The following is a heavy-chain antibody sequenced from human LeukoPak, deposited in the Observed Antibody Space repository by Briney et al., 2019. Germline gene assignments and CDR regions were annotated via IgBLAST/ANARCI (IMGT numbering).Heavy chain of an antibody. J-gene: IGHJ4*02. V-gene: IGHV4-38-2*01. CDR3: ARNDSSGYFDY. CDR1: DYSISSGNY. Sequence: PSETLSLTCDVSDYSISSGNYWGWIRQPPGKGLEWIGSFYHSGSTHYSPSLKSRVTIAVDTSKNQFSLKLSSVTAADTAVYYCARNDSSGYFDYWGQGTLVTVSS. CDR2: FYHSGST. D-gene: IGHD3-22*01.